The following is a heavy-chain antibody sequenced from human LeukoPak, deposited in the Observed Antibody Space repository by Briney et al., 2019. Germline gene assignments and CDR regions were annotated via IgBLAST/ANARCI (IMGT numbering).Heavy chain of an antibody. D-gene: IGHD2/OR15-2a*01. CDR2: IYSGGST. CDR3: AREEGGASN. V-gene: IGHV3-66*01. Sequence: GGSLRLSCAASGFTFSSYWMHWVRQAPGKGLEWVSVIYSGGSTYYADSVKGRFTISRDNSKNTLYLQMNSLRAEDTAVYYCAREEGGASNWGQGTLVTVSS. J-gene: IGHJ4*02. CDR1: GFTFSSYW.